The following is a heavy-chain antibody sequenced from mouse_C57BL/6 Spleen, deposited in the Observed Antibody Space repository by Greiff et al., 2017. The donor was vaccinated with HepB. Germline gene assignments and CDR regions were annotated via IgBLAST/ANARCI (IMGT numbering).Heavy chain of an antibody. Sequence: VQLQESGPELVKPGASVKISCKASGYAFSSSWMNWVKQRPGKGLEWIGRIYPGDGDTNYNGKFKGKATLTADKSSSTAYMQLSSLTSEDSAVYFCARSGLTGYYAMDYWGQRTSVTVSS. CDR3: ARSGLTGYYAMDY. CDR2: IYPGDGDT. D-gene: IGHD4-1*01. J-gene: IGHJ4*01. V-gene: IGHV1-82*01. CDR1: GYAFSSSW.